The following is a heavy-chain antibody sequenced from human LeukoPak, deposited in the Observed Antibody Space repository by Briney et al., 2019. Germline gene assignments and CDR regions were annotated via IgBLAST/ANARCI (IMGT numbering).Heavy chain of an antibody. CDR1: GFTFSSYS. D-gene: IGHD4-17*01. J-gene: IGHJ4*02. Sequence: GGSLRLSCAVSGFTFSSYSMNWVRQAPGKGLEWVSSISSSSSYIYYADSVKGRFTISRDNAKNSLYLQMNSLRAEDTAVYYCARANDYGDYPEPVYWGQGTLVTVSS. CDR2: ISSSSSYI. CDR3: ARANDYGDYPEPVY. V-gene: IGHV3-21*01.